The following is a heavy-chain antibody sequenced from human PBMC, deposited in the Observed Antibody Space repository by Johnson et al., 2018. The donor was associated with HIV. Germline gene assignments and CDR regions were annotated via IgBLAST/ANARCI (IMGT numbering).Heavy chain of an antibody. CDR3: ARDGGVAAAVGVVAFDI. Sequence: EVQLVESGGGVVRPGGSLRLSCAASGFTFDDYGMSWVRQAPGKGLEWVSGINWNGGSTGYADSVKGRFTISRDNSKNTLYLQMNSLRAEDTAVYYCARDGGVAAAVGVVAFDIWGQGTLVTVSS. J-gene: IGHJ3*02. D-gene: IGHD6-13*01. CDR2: INWNGGST. CDR1: GFTFDDYG. V-gene: IGHV3-20*04.